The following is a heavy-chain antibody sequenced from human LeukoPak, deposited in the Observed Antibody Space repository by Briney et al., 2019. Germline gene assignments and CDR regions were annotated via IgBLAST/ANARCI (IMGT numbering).Heavy chain of an antibody. CDR1: GGSFSGYY. V-gene: IGHV4-34*01. Sequence: SETLSLTCAVYGGSFSGYYWSWIRQPPGKGLEWIGEINHSGSTNYNPSLKSRVTISVDTSKNQFSLKLSSVTAAGTAVYYCARAFRLKSSSWLDYWGQGTLVTVSS. J-gene: IGHJ4*02. CDR3: ARAFRLKSSSWLDY. CDR2: INHSGST. D-gene: IGHD6-13*01.